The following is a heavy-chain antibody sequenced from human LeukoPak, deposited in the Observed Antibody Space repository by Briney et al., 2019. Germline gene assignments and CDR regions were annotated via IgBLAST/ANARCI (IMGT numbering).Heavy chain of an antibody. J-gene: IGHJ4*02. CDR2: IRYSGST. CDR3: ASALAYYDSSGYLNSNFDY. D-gene: IGHD3-22*01. Sequence: SETLSLTCTVSGGSISSYYWSWIRQPPGKGLEWLGYIRYSGSTNYNPSLKSRVTISVDTSKNQFSLKLSSVTAADTAVYYCASALAYYDSSGYLNSNFDYWGQGTLVTVSS. CDR1: GGSISSYY. V-gene: IGHV4-59*01.